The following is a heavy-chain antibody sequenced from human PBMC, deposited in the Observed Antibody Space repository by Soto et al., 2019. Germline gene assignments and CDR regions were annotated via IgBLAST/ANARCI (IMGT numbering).Heavy chain of an antibody. Sequence: ASVKVSCKASGYTFTSYGISWVRQAPGQGLEWKRWISAYNGNTNYAQKHQGRVTITTDTSTSTANKELRSLRSDDTAVYYCARRGGYSYAEFDYWGQGTLVTVSS. CDR2: ISAYNGNT. J-gene: IGHJ4*02. CDR3: ARRGGYSYAEFDY. D-gene: IGHD5-18*01. CDR1: GYTFTSYG. V-gene: IGHV1-18*04.